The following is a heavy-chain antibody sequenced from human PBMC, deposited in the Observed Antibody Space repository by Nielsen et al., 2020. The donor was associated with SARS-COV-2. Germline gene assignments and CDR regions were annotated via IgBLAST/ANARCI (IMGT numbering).Heavy chain of an antibody. J-gene: IGHJ4*02. CDR3: AAGPTLVHLDY. Sequence: ASVKVSCKASGYTFTSYDINWVRQATGQGLEWMGWMNPNSGNTGYAQKFQERVTITRDMSTSTAYMELSSLRSEDTAVYYCAAGPTLVHLDYWGQGTLVTVSS. CDR2: MNPNSGNT. D-gene: IGHD1-26*01. CDR1: GYTFTSYD. V-gene: IGHV1-8*01.